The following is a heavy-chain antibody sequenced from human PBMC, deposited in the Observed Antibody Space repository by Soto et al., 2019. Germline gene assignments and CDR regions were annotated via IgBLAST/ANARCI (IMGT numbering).Heavy chain of an antibody. J-gene: IGHJ6*02. CDR3: ARDKGHTDMVTYYYGMDV. CDR1: GGTFSSYA. Sequence: GASVKFSCKASGGTFSSYAISRVRQAPGQGLEWMGVIIPIFGTASYAQKFQGRVTITADESTSTAYMELSSVRSEDTAVYYCARDKGHTDMVTYYYGMDVWGQGTTVTVSS. D-gene: IGHD5-18*01. CDR2: IIPIFGTA. V-gene: IGHV1-69*01.